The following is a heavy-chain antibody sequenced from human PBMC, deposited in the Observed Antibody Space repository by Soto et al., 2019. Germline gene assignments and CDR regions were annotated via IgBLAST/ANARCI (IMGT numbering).Heavy chain of an antibody. CDR2: ISGNNGDT. CDR3: ARDLKYFRVIGNWFDS. J-gene: IGHJ5*01. V-gene: IGHV1-18*04. CDR1: GFTFAPFG. Sequence: APVKVSFKASGFTFAPFGVRWGRQAPGQGLEWMGWISGNNGDTNYVKKMQGRPTMPIDTPTATASMDPRSLTSDETDVYFCARDLKYFRVIGNWFDSWGQGTLVTVSS. D-gene: IGHD2-2*01.